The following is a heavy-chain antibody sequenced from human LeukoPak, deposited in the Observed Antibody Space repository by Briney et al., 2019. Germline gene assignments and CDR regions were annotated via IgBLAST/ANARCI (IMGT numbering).Heavy chain of an antibody. CDR2: MSPKSGNT. CDR1: GYTYVSYD. Sequence: ASVKVSCKASGYTYVSYDINWVRQATGQGPEWMGWMSPKSGNTGYVQKFQGRVTMTRDTSINTAYMELSGLISEDTAVYYCTRGPPNWGYDFWGQGTLVTVSS. J-gene: IGHJ4*02. V-gene: IGHV1-8*01. CDR3: TRGPPNWGYDF. D-gene: IGHD7-27*01.